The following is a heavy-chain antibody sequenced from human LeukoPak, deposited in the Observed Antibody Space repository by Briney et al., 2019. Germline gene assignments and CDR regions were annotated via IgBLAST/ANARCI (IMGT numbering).Heavy chain of an antibody. CDR1: GFTFDDYA. Sequence: SLRLSCAASGFTFDDYAMHWVRQAPGKGLEWVSGISWNSGSIGYADSVKGRFTISRDNAKNSLYLQMNSLRAEDTALYYCAKGGRYYVWGSYRYGWFDPWGQGTLVTVSS. V-gene: IGHV3-9*01. J-gene: IGHJ5*02. D-gene: IGHD3-16*02. CDR2: ISWNSGSI. CDR3: AKGGRYYVWGSYRYGWFDP.